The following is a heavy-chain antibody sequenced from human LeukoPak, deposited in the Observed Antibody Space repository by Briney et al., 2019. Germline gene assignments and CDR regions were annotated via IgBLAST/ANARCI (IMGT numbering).Heavy chain of an antibody. J-gene: IGHJ4*02. CDR1: GYTFTGYY. CDR2: INPNSGGT. V-gene: IGHV1-2*02. CDR3: ARGPMGDDYYDSSGYYSNYFDY. D-gene: IGHD3-22*01. Sequence: ASVKVSCKASGYTFTGYYMHWVRQAPGQGLEWMGWINPNSGGTNYAQKFQGRVTMTRDTSISTAYMELSRLRSDDTAVYYCARGPMGDDYYDSSGYYSNYFDYWGQGILVTVSS.